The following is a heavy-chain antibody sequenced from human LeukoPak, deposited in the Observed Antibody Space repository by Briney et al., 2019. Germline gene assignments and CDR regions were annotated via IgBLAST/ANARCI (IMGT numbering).Heavy chain of an antibody. CDR3: ASQRTLYGGNSGDY. CDR1: GFTFSSYS. Sequence: KTGGSLRLSCAASGFTFSSYSMNWVRQAPGKGLEWVSSISSSSSYIYYADSVKGRFTISRDNAKNSLYLQMNSLRAEDTAVYYCASQRTLYGGNSGDYWGQGTLVTVSS. J-gene: IGHJ4*02. D-gene: IGHD4-23*01. V-gene: IGHV3-21*01. CDR2: ISSSSSYI.